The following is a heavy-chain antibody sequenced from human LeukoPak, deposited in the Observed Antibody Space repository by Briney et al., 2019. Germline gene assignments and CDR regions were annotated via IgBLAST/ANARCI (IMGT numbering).Heavy chain of an antibody. CDR1: GYTFTGYY. J-gene: IGHJ4*02. CDR3: AREGAGYSGSELFDY. V-gene: IGHV1-2*02. CDR2: INPNSGGT. Sequence: VSVKVSCKASGYTFTGYYMHWVRQAPGQGLEWMGWINPNSGGTNYAQKFQGRVTMTRDTSISTAYMELSRLRSDDTAVYYCAREGAGYSGSELFDYWGQGTLVTVSS. D-gene: IGHD5-12*01.